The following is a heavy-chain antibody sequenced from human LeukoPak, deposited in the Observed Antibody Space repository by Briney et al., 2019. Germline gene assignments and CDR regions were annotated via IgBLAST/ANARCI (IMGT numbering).Heavy chain of an antibody. D-gene: IGHD3-22*01. CDR1: GGSFSSGAHY. V-gene: IGHV4-39*01. J-gene: IGHJ3*02. Sequence: SETLSLTCTVSGGSFSSGAHYWGWIRQPPGKGLEWIGSIYYSGSTYYNPSLKSRVTISVETSKNQFSLKLSSVTAADTAVYYCARQYYYDSSGYLDAFDIWGQGTMVTVSS. CDR2: IYYSGST. CDR3: ARQYYYDSSGYLDAFDI.